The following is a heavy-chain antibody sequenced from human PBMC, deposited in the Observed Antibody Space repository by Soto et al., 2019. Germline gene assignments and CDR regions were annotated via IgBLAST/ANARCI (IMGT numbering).Heavy chain of an antibody. J-gene: IGHJ4*02. V-gene: IGHV4-4*07. CDR1: GGSLSNYY. Sequence: SETLSLTCTVSGGSLSNYYLSWIRQPAGKALEWIGRVYTVGSTNYNPSFKSRVTMSIDTSKNQFSLRLASATAADTAVYYCARSPLTHSYAQFDSWGQGSLVTVSS. CDR3: ARSPLTHSYAQFDS. CDR2: VYTVGST. D-gene: IGHD3-16*01.